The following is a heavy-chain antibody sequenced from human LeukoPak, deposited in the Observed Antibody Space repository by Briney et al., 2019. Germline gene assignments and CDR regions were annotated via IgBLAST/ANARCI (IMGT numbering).Heavy chain of an antibody. CDR1: GFTFSSYA. Sequence: PGGPLRLSCAASGFTFSSYAMHWVRQAPGKGLEWVAVISYDGSNKYYADSVKGRFTISRDNSKNTLYLQMNSLRAEDTAVYYCARTWRGPYSSSWYPFDYWGQGTLVTVSS. V-gene: IGHV3-30-3*01. CDR2: ISYDGSNK. CDR3: ARTWRGPYSSSWYPFDY. J-gene: IGHJ4*02. D-gene: IGHD6-13*01.